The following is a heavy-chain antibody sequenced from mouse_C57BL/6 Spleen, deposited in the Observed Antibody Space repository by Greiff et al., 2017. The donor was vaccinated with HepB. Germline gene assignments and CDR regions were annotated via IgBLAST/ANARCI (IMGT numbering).Heavy chain of an antibody. J-gene: IGHJ4*01. Sequence: VQLQQPGAELVKPGASVKMSCKASGYTFTSYWITWVKQRPGQGLEWIGDIYPGSGSTNYNEKFKSKATLTVDTSSSTAYMQLSSLTSEDSAVYYCARRGLRYPYYAMDYWGQGTSVTVSS. CDR2: IYPGSGST. D-gene: IGHD1-1*01. CDR1: GYTFTSYW. CDR3: ARRGLRYPYYAMDY. V-gene: IGHV1-55*01.